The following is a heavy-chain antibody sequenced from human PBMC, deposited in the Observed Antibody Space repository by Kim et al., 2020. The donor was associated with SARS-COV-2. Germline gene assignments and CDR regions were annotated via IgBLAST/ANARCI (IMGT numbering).Heavy chain of an antibody. J-gene: IGHJ4*02. D-gene: IGHD5-12*01. Sequence: PSLKSRVTISVDTSKNQFYLKLSSVTAADTAVYYCARHGGYSGHDIVLFHWGQGTLVTVSS. V-gene: IGHV4-59*08. CDR3: ARHGGYSGHDIVLFH.